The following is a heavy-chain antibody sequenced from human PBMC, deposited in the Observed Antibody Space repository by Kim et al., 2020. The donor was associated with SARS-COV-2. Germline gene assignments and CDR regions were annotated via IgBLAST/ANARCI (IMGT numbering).Heavy chain of an antibody. Sequence: ASVKVSCKASGYTFTSYDINWVRQATGQGLEWMGWMNPNSGNTGYAQKFQGRVTMTRNTSISTAYMELSSLRSEDTAVYYCARWAVVESSGYYSNQYYYGMDVWGQGTTVTVSS. CDR3: ARWAVVESSGYYSNQYYYGMDV. J-gene: IGHJ6*02. CDR2: MNPNSGNT. CDR1: GYTFTSYD. V-gene: IGHV1-8*01. D-gene: IGHD3-22*01.